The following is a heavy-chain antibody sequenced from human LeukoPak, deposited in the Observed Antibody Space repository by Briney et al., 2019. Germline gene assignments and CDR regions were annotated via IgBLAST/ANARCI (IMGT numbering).Heavy chain of an antibody. CDR2: IREDGSEK. CDR3: ARGPTNGQAFDY. Sequence: GGSLRLSCAASGFTVSSNYMNWVRQAPGKGLEWVASIREDGSEKTSVDSVKGRFTISRDNAKNSLYLQMDSLRAEDTAVYYCARGPTNGQAFDYWGQGTLVSVSS. D-gene: IGHD2-8*01. V-gene: IGHV3-7*01. CDR1: GFTVSSNY. J-gene: IGHJ4*02.